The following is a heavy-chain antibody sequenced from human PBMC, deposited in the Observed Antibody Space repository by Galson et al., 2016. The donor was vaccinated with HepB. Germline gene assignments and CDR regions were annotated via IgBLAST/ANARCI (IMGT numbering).Heavy chain of an antibody. V-gene: IGHV3-23*01. CDR1: GFTFGYYA. Sequence: SLRLSCAASGFTFGYYAMNWVRQAPGKGLEWVSAISGSGGSTYYADSVKGRFTISRDNSKNTLYLQMNSLRAEDTAVYYCAKGGEWLLYFDYWGQGTLVTVSS. J-gene: IGHJ4*02. CDR3: AKGGEWLLYFDY. D-gene: IGHD3-3*01. CDR2: ISGSGGST.